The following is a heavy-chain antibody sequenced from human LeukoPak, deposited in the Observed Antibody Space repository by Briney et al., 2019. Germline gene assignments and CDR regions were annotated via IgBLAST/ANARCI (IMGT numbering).Heavy chain of an antibody. D-gene: IGHD6-19*01. CDR1: GFTFSSYA. Sequence: PGGSLRLSCAASGFTFSSYAMSWVRQAPGKGLEWVSAISGSGGSTYYADSVKGRFTISRDNSKNTLYLQMNSLRAEDTAVYYCAKSYQWQVHYYYYMDVWGKGTTVTVSS. CDR3: AKSYQWQVHYYYYMDV. J-gene: IGHJ6*03. V-gene: IGHV3-23*01. CDR2: ISGSGGST.